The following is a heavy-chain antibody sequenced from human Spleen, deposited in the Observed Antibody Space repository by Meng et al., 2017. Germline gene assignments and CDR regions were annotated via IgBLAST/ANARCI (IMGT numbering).Heavy chain of an antibody. J-gene: IGHJ4*02. CDR1: GYNFPGYY. V-gene: IGHV1-2*06. Sequence: QVQLVQSWAEVKKPGASVKVSCKPSGYNFPGYYLHWLRQAPGQGLEWMGRINPNSGASNFAQNFQGRVTMTRDTSISTAYMELSRLRSDDTALYYCARDRLLDYWGQGTLVTVSS. CDR2: INPNSGAS. CDR3: ARDRLLDY.